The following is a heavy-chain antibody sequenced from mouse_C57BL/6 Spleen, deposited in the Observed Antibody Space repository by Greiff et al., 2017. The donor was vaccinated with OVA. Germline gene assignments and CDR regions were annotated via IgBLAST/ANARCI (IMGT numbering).Heavy chain of an antibody. CDR3: ARGGTYWFAY. J-gene: IGHJ3*01. D-gene: IGHD4-1*01. CDR2: IYPGSGST. V-gene: IGHV1-55*01. Sequence: VQLQQPGAELVKPGASVKMSCKASGYTFTSYWITWVKPRPGQGLAWIGDIYPGSGSTNYNEKFKSKATLTVDTSSSTAYMQLSSLTSEDSAVYYCARGGTYWFAYWGQGTLVTVSA. CDR1: GYTFTSYW.